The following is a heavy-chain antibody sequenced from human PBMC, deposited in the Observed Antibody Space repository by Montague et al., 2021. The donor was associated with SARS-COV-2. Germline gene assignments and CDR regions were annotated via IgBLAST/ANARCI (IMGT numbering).Heavy chain of an antibody. CDR1: SGSFSDYY. D-gene: IGHD2-15*01. CDR3: ARHYSATLPAVY. V-gene: IGHV4-34*01. Sequence: SETLSLTCAVYSGSFSDYYWTWIRQPPGKGLEWIGEINHSGSINYNPSLTSRATMSVDTSKNQFSLKVNSVTAADTAVYYCARHYSATLPAVYWGQGTLVTVSS. J-gene: IGHJ4*02. CDR2: INHSGSI.